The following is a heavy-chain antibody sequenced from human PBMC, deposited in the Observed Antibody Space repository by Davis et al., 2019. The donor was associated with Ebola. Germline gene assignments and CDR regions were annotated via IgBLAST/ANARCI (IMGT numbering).Heavy chain of an antibody. CDR1: GFTFTSSA. Sequence: SVKVSCKASGFTFTSSAMQWVRQARGQRLEWIGWIVVGSGNTNYAQKFQERVTITRDMSTRTAYMELSSLRSEDTAVYYCAADPIVPDVFDIWGQGTMVTVSS. CDR3: AADPIVPDVFDI. V-gene: IGHV1-58*02. J-gene: IGHJ3*02. D-gene: IGHD2-2*01. CDR2: IVVGSGNT.